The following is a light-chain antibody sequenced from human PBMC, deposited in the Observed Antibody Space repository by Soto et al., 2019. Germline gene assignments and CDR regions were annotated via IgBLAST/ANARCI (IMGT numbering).Light chain of an antibody. V-gene: IGKV2-30*01. J-gene: IGKJ1*01. CDR2: KAS. CDR1: QSLVSSDGNTY. Sequence: DVVMTQSPLSLPVTLGQPASISCRSSQSLVSSDGNTYLNWFQQRPGQSPRRLISKASKRETEVPDRFSGSGSATDFTLKISRVEAEDVGVYYCMQGTHWPRTFGQGTKVEIK. CDR3: MQGTHWPRT.